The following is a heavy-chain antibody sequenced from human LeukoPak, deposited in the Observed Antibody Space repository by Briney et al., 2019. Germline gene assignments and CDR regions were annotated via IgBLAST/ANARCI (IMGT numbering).Heavy chain of an antibody. Sequence: PSETLSLTCIVSGESISSYYWSWIRQAPGKGLEWIGYSYDSGSTNYNPSLKSRVTISVDTSKSQVSLKLISVTAADTAVYYCARNNWSIDYGIDVWGQGTTVIVSS. CDR1: GESISSYY. J-gene: IGHJ6*02. CDR3: ARNNWSIDYGIDV. V-gene: IGHV4-59*08. CDR2: SYDSGST. D-gene: IGHD1-20*01.